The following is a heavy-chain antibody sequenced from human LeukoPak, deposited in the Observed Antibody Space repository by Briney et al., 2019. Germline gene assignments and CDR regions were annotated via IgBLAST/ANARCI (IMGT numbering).Heavy chain of an antibody. CDR1: GVSISSSNSY. V-gene: IGHV4-61*05. CDR3: ARVASGITGTTWFDP. CDR2: IYYSGST. J-gene: IGHJ5*02. Sequence: PSETLSLTCTVSGVSISSSNSYWGWIRQPPGKGLEWIRYIYYSGSTNYNPSLKSRVTISVDTSKNQFSLKLSSVTAADTAVYYCARVASGITGTTWFDPWGQGTLVTVSS. D-gene: IGHD1-7*01.